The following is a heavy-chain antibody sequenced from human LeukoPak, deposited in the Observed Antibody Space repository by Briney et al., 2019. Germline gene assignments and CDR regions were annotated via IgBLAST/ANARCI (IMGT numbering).Heavy chain of an antibody. V-gene: IGHV3-30-3*01. CDR1: GFTFSAYA. D-gene: IGHD5-24*01. Sequence: PGGSLRLSCAASGFTFSAYAMHWVRQAPGKGLEWVAVLSYDGSVQYYADSVKGRFTISRDNSKNTLYLQMNSLRVEDTAVYYCAREWPADAFDIWGQGTMVTVSS. J-gene: IGHJ3*02. CDR2: LSYDGSVQ. CDR3: AREWPADAFDI.